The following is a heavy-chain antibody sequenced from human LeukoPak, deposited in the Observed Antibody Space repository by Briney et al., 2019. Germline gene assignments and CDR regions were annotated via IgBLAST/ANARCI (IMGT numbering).Heavy chain of an antibody. CDR3: ARDARYYDILTGYSDYYYYMDV. CDR2: INHNGDI. J-gene: IGHJ6*03. CDR1: GGSFSGYY. Sequence: SETLSLTCAVYGGSFSGYYLTWIRQPPGKGLEWIGEINHNGDINYNPSLKSRVTMSVDTSKNQFSLKLSSVTAADTAVYYCARDARYYDILTGYSDYYYYMDVWGKGTTVTISS. D-gene: IGHD3-9*01. V-gene: IGHV4-34*01.